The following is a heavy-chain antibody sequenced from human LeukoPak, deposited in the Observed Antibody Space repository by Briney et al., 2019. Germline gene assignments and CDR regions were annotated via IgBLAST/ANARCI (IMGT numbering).Heavy chain of an antibody. Sequence: GGTLRLSCAASGFTFSSYGMSWVRQAPGKGLEWVPAISGSGGSTYYADSVKGRFTISRDNSKNTLYLQMNSLRAEDTAVYYCAKDPTASGSYTHYWGQGTLVTVSS. CDR1: GFTFSSYG. CDR3: AKDPTASGSYTHY. V-gene: IGHV3-23*01. D-gene: IGHD3-10*01. J-gene: IGHJ4*02. CDR2: ISGSGGST.